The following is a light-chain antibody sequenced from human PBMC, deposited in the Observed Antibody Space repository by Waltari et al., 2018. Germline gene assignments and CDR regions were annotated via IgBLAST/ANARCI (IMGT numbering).Light chain of an antibody. Sequence: DIQMTQSPSTLSAPVGDRVTITCRASQSIRSWLAWYQQKPGKAPKLLISKASTVESGVPSRFRGSGSGTEFTLTISSLQPDDFATYHCQQYKSPPWTFGQGTKVEIK. J-gene: IGKJ1*01. CDR2: KAS. CDR3: QQYKSPPWT. V-gene: IGKV1-5*03. CDR1: QSIRSW.